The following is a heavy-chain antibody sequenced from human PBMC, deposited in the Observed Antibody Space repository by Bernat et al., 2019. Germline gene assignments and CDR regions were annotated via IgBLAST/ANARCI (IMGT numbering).Heavy chain of an antibody. J-gene: IGHJ4*02. D-gene: IGHD6-19*01. CDR3: ARGFLAVEHGGPNDY. Sequence: QVQLVESGGGVVQPGRSLRLSCAASGFTFSSYAMHWVRQAPGKELEWVAVISYDGSNKYYADSVKGRFTISRDNSKNTLYLQMNSLRAEDTAVYYCARGFLAVEHGGPNDYWGQGTLVTVSS. CDR2: ISYDGSNK. V-gene: IGHV3-30-3*01. CDR1: GFTFSSYA.